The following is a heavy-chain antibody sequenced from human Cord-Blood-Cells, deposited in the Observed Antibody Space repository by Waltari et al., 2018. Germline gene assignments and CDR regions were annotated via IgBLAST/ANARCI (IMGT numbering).Heavy chain of an antibody. CDR3: ARGYGYSYGVDY. Sequence: QVQLVQSGAAVKKPGASVKVSCKASGYTFPSYDINWVRQATGQGLEWMGWMNPNSGNTGYAQKFQGRVTITRNTSISTAYMELSSLRSEDTAVYYYARGYGYSYGVDYWGQGTLVTVSS. CDR2: MNPNSGNT. CDR1: GYTFPSYD. J-gene: IGHJ4*02. D-gene: IGHD5-18*01. V-gene: IGHV1-8*03.